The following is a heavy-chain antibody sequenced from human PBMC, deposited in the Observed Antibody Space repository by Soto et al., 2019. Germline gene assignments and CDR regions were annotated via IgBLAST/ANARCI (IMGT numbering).Heavy chain of an antibody. J-gene: IGHJ5*02. CDR2: MNPNSGNT. CDR3: ARGGIAARPTLRVWFDP. V-gene: IGHV1-8*01. Sequence: QVQLVQSGAEVKKPGASVKVSCKASGYTFTSYDINWVRQATGQGLEWMGWMNPNSGNTGYAQKFQGRVTMTRNTSISTAYMELSSLRSEDTAVYYCARGGIAARPTLRVWFDPWGQGTLVTVSS. D-gene: IGHD6-6*01. CDR1: GYTFTSYD.